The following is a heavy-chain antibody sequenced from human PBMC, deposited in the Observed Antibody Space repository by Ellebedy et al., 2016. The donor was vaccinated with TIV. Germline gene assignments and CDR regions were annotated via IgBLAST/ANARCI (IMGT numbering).Heavy chain of an antibody. V-gene: IGHV1-69*05. CDR1: GGTFSSYA. J-gene: IGHJ4*02. CDR3: ARGDYFDY. CDR2: IIPIFGTA. Sequence: SVKVSCXASGGTFSSYAISWVRQAPGQGLEWMGGIIPIFGTANYAQKLQGRVTMTTDTSTSTAYMELRSLRSDDTAVYYCARGDYFDYWGQGTLVTVSS.